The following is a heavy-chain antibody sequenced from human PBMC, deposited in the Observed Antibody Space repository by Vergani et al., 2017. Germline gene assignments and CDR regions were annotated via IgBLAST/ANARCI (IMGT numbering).Heavy chain of an antibody. V-gene: IGHV1-2*02. CDR3: ARATQPYFDS. J-gene: IGHJ4*02. CDR2: FRPDSGGA. CDR1: GYSFSDYY. Sequence: QVPLVQSGAEVIKPGASVMVSCMASGYSFSDYYIHWVRQAPGRGLEWMGWFRPDSGGAGSGGADYAPKFQGRVTMTGDTTTGTAYMELTSLTSADTAVXYCARATQPYFDSWGLGTLVTVSS.